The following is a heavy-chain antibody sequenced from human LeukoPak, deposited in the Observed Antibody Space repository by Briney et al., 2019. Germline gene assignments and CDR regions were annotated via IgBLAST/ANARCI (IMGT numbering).Heavy chain of an antibody. V-gene: IGHV3-23*01. CDR3: AKDPRVGSSTSRPFDY. J-gene: IGHJ4*02. D-gene: IGHD2-2*01. CDR2: ISAGGHDT. CDR1: GFTFSSQP. Sequence: GGSLRLSCAASGFTFSSQPMSWVRQAPGRGLEWVSAISAGGHDTYYADSVKGRFTISRDNSRNTVYLQMNSLRAEDTAVYYCAKDPRVGSSTSRPFDYWGQGTLVTVSS.